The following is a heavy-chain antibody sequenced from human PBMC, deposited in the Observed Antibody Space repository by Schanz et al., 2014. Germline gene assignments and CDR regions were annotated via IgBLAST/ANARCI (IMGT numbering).Heavy chain of an antibody. CDR3: AGLGYYDILTGYYLHWYFDL. D-gene: IGHD3-9*01. Sequence: QVQLVESGGGVVQPGRSLRLSCAASGFTFSNYGLHWVRQAPGKGLEWVTVISYDGNTKYYADSVKGRFTISRDNSKNTLYLQMNSLRPEDTAVYYCAGLGYYDILTGYYLHWYFDLWGRGTLVTVSS. V-gene: IGHV3-30*03. CDR1: GFTFSNYG. J-gene: IGHJ2*01. CDR2: ISYDGNTK.